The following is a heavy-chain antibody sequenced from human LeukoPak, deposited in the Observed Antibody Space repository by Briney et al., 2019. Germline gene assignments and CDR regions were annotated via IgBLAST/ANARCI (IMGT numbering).Heavy chain of an antibody. D-gene: IGHD6-13*01. Sequence: ASVKVSCKASGYTFTSYYMHWVRQAPGQGLEWMGIINPSGGSTSHAQKFQGRVAITRDKSTSTVYMELSSMRSEDTAVYYCAREEAAGQYYYYYYYMDVWGKGTTVTVSS. J-gene: IGHJ6*03. CDR1: GYTFTSYY. V-gene: IGHV1-46*01. CDR2: INPSGGST. CDR3: AREEAAGQYYYYYYYMDV.